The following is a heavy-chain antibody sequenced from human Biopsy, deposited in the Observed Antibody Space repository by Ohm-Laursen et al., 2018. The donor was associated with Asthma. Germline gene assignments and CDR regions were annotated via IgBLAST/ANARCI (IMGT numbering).Heavy chain of an antibody. V-gene: IGHV4-34*01. D-gene: IGHD3-3*01. CDR1: GGSLRGYV. CDR2: STQGGGT. Sequence: GTLSLTCAVYGGSLRGYVWTWIRQPPGKGLEWIGESTQGGGTTFNPSLKSRVTISIDSSKSQLSLKVRSVTAADTAVYYWARGPEWNGLDVWGQGTTVTVSS. CDR3: ARGPEWNGLDV. J-gene: IGHJ6*02.